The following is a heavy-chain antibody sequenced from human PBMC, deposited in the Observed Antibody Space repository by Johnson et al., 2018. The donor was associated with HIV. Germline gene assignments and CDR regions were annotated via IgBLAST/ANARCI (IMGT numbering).Heavy chain of an antibody. J-gene: IGHJ3*02. V-gene: IGHV3-30*02. CDR2: IKQDGSEK. CDR1: GFTFSSYA. Sequence: QVQLVESGGGVVLPGGSLRLSCAASGFTFSSYAMHWVRQAPGKGLEWVANIKQDGSEKYYADSVKGRFTISRDNSKNTLYLQMNSLRAEDTAVYYCARDKEDIVLVGAFDIWGQGTMVTVSS. D-gene: IGHD2-8*02. CDR3: ARDKEDIVLVGAFDI.